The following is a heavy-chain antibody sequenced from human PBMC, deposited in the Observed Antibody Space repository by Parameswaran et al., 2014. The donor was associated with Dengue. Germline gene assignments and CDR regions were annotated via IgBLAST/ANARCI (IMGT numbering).Heavy chain of an antibody. CDR1: ISVA. CDR2: TYYRSKWYN. Sequence: ISVARWIRQSPSRGLEWLGRTYYRSKWYNDYAVSVKSRITINPDTSKNQFSLQLNSVTPEDTAVYYCARGRWDGVSPRLDSWGQGTLVTVSS. J-gene: IGHJ4*02. CDR3: ARGRWDGVSPRLDS. D-gene: IGHD4-17*01. V-gene: IGHV6-1*01.